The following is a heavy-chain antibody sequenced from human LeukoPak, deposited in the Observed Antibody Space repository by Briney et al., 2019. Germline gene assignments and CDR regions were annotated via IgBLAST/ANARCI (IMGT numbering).Heavy chain of an antibody. J-gene: IGHJ4*02. CDR3: ASEYCSGGNCYFDY. D-gene: IGHD2-15*01. CDR2: IFPGDSDT. CDR1: EYSFATYW. Sequence: GESLKISCKGSEYSFATYWIGWVRQMPGQGLEWMGIIFPGDSDTRYSPSLQGQVTISADKSISTAYLQWSSLKASDTAIYYCASEYCSGGNCYFDYWGQGTLVTVSS. V-gene: IGHV5-51*01.